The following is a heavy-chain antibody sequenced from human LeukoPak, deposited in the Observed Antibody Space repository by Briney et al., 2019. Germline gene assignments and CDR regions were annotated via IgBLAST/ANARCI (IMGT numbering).Heavy chain of an antibody. J-gene: IGHJ4*02. Sequence: QAGGSLRLSCAASGFTFSSYGMHWVRQAPGKGLEWVAVISYDGSYKYYADSVKGRFTISRDNSKNTLYLQMNSLRAEDTAVYYCAKVGDYGDYALGYWGQGTLVTVSS. V-gene: IGHV3-30*18. CDR1: GFTFSSYG. D-gene: IGHD4-17*01. CDR2: ISYDGSYK. CDR3: AKVGDYGDYALGY.